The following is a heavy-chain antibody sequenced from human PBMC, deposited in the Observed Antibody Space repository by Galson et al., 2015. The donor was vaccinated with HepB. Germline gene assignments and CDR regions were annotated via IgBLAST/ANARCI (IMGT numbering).Heavy chain of an antibody. V-gene: IGHV4-39*07. CDR3: ASVDIVATIGCFDY. J-gene: IGHJ4*02. Sequence: ETLSLTCTVSGGSISSSSYYWGWIRQPPGKGLEWIGSIYYSGSTYYNPSLKSRVTISVDTSKNQFSLKLSSVTAADTAVYYCASVDIVATIGCFDYWGQGTLVTVSS. CDR2: IYYSGST. D-gene: IGHD5-12*01. CDR1: GGSISSSSYY.